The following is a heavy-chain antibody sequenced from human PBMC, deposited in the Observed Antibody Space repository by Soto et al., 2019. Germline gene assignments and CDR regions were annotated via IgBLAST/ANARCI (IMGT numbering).Heavy chain of an antibody. CDR1: GGSMSGGGFS. J-gene: IGHJ4*02. V-gene: IGHV4-30-2*01. CDR3: ARLQFGEGFDY. CDR2: ILHTGGT. D-gene: IGHD3-10*01. Sequence: SESLSLTCAVSGGSMSGGGFSWSWIRQPPGKGLEWIGYILHTGGTQYNPSLKSRVSMSVDKSKNQFSLHLTSVTAADTAVYYCARLQFGEGFDYWGQGALVTVSS.